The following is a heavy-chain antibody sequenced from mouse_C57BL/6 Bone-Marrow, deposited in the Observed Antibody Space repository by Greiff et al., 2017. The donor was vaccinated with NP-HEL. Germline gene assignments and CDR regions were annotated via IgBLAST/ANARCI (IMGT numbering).Heavy chain of an antibody. V-gene: IGHV14-4*01. J-gene: IGHJ4*01. D-gene: IGHD1-1*01. Sequence: VQLQQSGAELVRPGASVKLSCTASGFNIKDDYMHWVKQRPEQGLEWIGWIDPENGDTEYASKFQGKATITADTSSNTAYLQLSSLTSEDTAVYYCTTYYYGSSPSFYYAMDYWCQGTSVTVSS. CDR2: IDPENGDT. CDR3: TTYYYGSSPSFYYAMDY. CDR1: GFNIKDDY.